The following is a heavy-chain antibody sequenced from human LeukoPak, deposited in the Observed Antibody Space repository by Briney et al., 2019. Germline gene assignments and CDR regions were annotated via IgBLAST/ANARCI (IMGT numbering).Heavy chain of an antibody. CDR2: ISSSSSYI. V-gene: IGHV3-21*01. CDR3: ARIHSSGWSSQNAFDI. Sequence: GGSLRLSCAASGFTFSSYSMNWVRQAPGKGLEWVSSISSSSSYIYYADSVKGRFTISRDNAKNSLYLQMNSLRAEDTAVYYCARIHSSGWSSQNAFDIWGQGTMVTVSS. CDR1: GFTFSSYS. J-gene: IGHJ3*02. D-gene: IGHD6-19*01.